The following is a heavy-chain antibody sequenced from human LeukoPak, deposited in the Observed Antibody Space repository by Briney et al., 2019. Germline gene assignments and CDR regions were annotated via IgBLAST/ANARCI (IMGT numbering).Heavy chain of an antibody. CDR1: GGSISSGGYS. CDR2: IYQSGST. D-gene: IGHD3-22*01. Sequence: SQTLSLTCAVSGGSISSGGYSWSWIRQPPGKGLEWIGYIYQSGSTYYNPSLKSRISMSVDRSKNQFSLKLSSVTAADTAIYYCARVHLVSNSSGNWFDPWGQGTLVTVSS. V-gene: IGHV4-30-2*01. J-gene: IGHJ5*02. CDR3: ARVHLVSNSSGNWFDP.